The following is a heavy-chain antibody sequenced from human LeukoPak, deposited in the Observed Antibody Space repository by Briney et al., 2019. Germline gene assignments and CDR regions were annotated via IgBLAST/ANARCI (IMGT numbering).Heavy chain of an antibody. D-gene: IGHD4-17*01. CDR3: ATVTLGY. Sequence: GGSLRLSCAASGFIINNNWMHWVRQAPEKGLVWVSRISSDGATTTYADSVKGRFTISRDNAKNTVYLQMNSLREEDTAVYYCATVTLGYWGQGTLVAVSS. CDR1: GFIINNNW. V-gene: IGHV3-74*03. J-gene: IGHJ4*02. CDR2: ISSDGATT.